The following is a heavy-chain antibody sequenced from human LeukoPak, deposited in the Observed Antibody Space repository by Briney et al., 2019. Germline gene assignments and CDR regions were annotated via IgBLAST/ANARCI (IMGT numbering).Heavy chain of an antibody. CDR3: AREGTRGLFDS. CDR1: GFTVSSYE. D-gene: IGHD1/OR15-1a*01. Sequence: PGGSLRLSCAASGFTVSSYEFYWVRQAPGKGLEWVADINLDGSEKYYVDSVKGRFTISRDNAKNSLNLHMNSLRAEDTAVYYCAREGTRGLFDSWGQGTLVTVSS. V-gene: IGHV3-7*01. CDR2: INLDGSEK. J-gene: IGHJ4*02.